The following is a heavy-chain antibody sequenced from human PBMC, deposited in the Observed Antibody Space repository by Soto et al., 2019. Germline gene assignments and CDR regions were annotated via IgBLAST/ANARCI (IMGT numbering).Heavy chain of an antibody. V-gene: IGHV4-34*01. D-gene: IGHD4-17*01. CDR2: INYSGST. CDR3: AGPRNDYGDYLFDY. CDR1: GGSFSGYY. J-gene: IGHJ4*02. Sequence: SETLSLTCAVYGGSFSGYYWSWIRQPPGKGLEWIGGINYSGSTNYNPSLKSRVTISVDTSKNQFSLKLSSVTAADTAVYYCAGPRNDYGDYLFDYWGQGTQVTVSS.